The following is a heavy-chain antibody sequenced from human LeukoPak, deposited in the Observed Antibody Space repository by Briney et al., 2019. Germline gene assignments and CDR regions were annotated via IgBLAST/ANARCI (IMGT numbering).Heavy chain of an antibody. CDR1: GGSVSSGNYY. CDR3: ARDTRLRGTNWFDP. Sequence: PSETLSLTCTVSGGSVSSGNYYWSWLRQHPGKGLEWIGYVSHSGPTDTNPSLKSRATIAVDTSTNQFSLRLTSVTAADTAIYYCARDTRLRGTNWFDPWGQGTLVTVSS. J-gene: IGHJ5*02. V-gene: IGHV4-31*03. D-gene: IGHD4-17*01. CDR2: VSHSGPT.